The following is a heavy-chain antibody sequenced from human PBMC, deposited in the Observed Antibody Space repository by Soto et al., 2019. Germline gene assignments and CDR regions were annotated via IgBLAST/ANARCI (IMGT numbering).Heavy chain of an antibody. D-gene: IGHD1-26*01. CDR3: TSNAGGSVGTLAY. V-gene: IGHV3-15*01. CDR1: GFTFANAR. Sequence: EVQLVESGGGLVEPGGSLRLSCVVSGFTFANARMSWVRQAPGKGLDWVARITTKTERETTDYAAPVKGRFTFSRDESKNTVYLLMNSLKTEDTGVYYCTSNAGGSVGTLAYWGQGTLVAVSS. CDR2: ITTKTERETT. J-gene: IGHJ4*02.